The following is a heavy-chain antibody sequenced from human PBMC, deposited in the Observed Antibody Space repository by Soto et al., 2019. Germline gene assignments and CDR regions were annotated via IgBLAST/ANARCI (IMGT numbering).Heavy chain of an antibody. V-gene: IGHV3-9*01. CDR3: VKEKVPKFLHAFDI. Sequence: EVQLVESGGGLVQPGGSLRLSCAASGFKFDDYAMHWVRQAPGKGLEWVSGISWKSGDINYADSVKGRFTISRDNAKNSLFLQMNNLSADDTALYYCVKEKVPKFLHAFDIWGQGTMVTVSS. J-gene: IGHJ3*02. CDR2: ISWKSGDI. CDR1: GFKFDDYA.